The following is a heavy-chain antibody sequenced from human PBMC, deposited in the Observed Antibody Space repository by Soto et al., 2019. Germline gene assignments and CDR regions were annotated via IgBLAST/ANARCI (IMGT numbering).Heavy chain of an antibody. Sequence: GSLRLSCAASGFTFSDYGMTWVRQAPGKGLEWIGSIYYSGSTYYNPSLKSRVTISVDTSKSQFSLKLSSVTAADTAVYYCARGHYDFWSGYYTSNWFDPWGQGTLVTVSS. CDR2: IYYSGST. J-gene: IGHJ5*02. CDR1: GFTFSDYG. V-gene: IGHV4-59*01. D-gene: IGHD3-3*01. CDR3: ARGHYDFWSGYYTSNWFDP.